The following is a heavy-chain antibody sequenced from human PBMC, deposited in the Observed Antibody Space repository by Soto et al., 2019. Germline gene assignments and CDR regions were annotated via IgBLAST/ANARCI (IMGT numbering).Heavy chain of an antibody. CDR1: GYSFTSYW. V-gene: IGHV5-51*01. J-gene: IGHJ2*01. CDR3: ARDFSGSYLGWYFDL. Sequence: PGESLKISCKGSGYSFTSYWIGWVRQMPGKGLEWMGIIYPGDSDTRYSPSFQGQVTISADKAISTAYLQWSSLKASDTAMYYCARDFSGSYLGWYFDLWGRGTLVTVSS. CDR2: IYPGDSDT. D-gene: IGHD1-26*01.